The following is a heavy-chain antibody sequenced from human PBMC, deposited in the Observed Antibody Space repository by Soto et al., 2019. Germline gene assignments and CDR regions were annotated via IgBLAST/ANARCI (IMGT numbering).Heavy chain of an antibody. Sequence: GESLKISCKGSGYSFTSYWISWVRQMPGKGLEWMGRIDPSDSYTNYSPSFQGHVTISADKSISTAYLQWSSLKASDSAMYYCARHRDDRSSWYGMDVWGQGNTVTGSS. CDR3: ARHRDDRSSWYGMDV. V-gene: IGHV5-10-1*01. CDR1: GYSFTSYW. CDR2: IDPSDSYT. D-gene: IGHD6-13*01. J-gene: IGHJ6*02.